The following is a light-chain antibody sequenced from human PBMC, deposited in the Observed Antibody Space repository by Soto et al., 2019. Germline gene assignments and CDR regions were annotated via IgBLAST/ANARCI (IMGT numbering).Light chain of an antibody. Sequence: DIVMTQTPLSLPVTPGEPASISCRSSQSLLDSDDGNTYLDWYLQKPGQSPQLLIYTVSYRASGVPDRFSGSGSGTDFTLKISRVEAEDVGLYYCMQRIEFPFSFGQGTKLEIK. J-gene: IGKJ2*01. CDR2: TVS. CDR1: QSLLDSDDGNTY. CDR3: MQRIEFPFS. V-gene: IGKV2-40*01.